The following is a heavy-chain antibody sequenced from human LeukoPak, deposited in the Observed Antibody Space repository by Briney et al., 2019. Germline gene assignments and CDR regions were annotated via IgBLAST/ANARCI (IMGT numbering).Heavy chain of an antibody. Sequence: PGGSLRLSCAASGFTFSSYAMNWVRQAPGKGLEWVSTISGDGGDTHYADSVRGRSTISRANSKNTLYLQMNSLRVEDTAVYYCAAINIAQLPIRVYWGQGTLVTVSS. CDR1: GFTFSSYA. D-gene: IGHD5-24*01. CDR3: AAINIAQLPIRVY. J-gene: IGHJ4*02. V-gene: IGHV3-23*01. CDR2: ISGDGGDT.